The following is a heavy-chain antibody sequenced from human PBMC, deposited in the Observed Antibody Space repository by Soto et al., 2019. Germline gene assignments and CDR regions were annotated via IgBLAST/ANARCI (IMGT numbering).Heavy chain of an antibody. J-gene: IGHJ6*02. V-gene: IGHV1-18*01. CDR3: ARVGLGGYDLRTYYGMDV. D-gene: IGHD5-12*01. CDR1: GYTFTSYG. CDR2: ISAYNGNT. Sequence: ASVKVSCKASGYTFTSYGISWVRQAPGQGLEWMGWISAYNGNTNYAQKFQGRVTMTTDTSTSTAYMELRSLRSDDTAVYYCARVGLGGYDLRTYYGMDVWGQGTAVTVSS.